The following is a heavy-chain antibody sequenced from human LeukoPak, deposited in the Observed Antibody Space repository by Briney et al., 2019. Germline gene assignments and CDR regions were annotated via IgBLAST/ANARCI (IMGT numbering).Heavy chain of an antibody. CDR2: IEQDGSEI. Sequence: GGALRLSCAASRFTFSNSWMSWVRQAPGGGLEWVAHIEQDGSEIVYVDSVRGRFTISRDNAENSLFLQMNSLRTEDTAVYYCARAKTCGGDCYHFDYWGQGILLTVSS. CDR1: RFTFSNSW. V-gene: IGHV3-7*03. CDR3: ARAKTCGGDCYHFDY. J-gene: IGHJ4*02. D-gene: IGHD2-21*02.